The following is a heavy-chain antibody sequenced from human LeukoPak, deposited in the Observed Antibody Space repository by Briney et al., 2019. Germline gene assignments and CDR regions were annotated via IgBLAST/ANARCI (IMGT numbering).Heavy chain of an antibody. D-gene: IGHD3-10*01. CDR3: ARVANYYGSGKGWFDP. CDR1: GGSISSYY. CDR2: IYYSGST. J-gene: IGHJ5*02. V-gene: IGHV4-59*01. Sequence: SETLSLTCTVSGGSISSYYWSWIRQPPGKGLEWIGYIYYSGSTNYNPSLKSRVTISVDASKNQFSLKLSSVTAADTAVYYCARVANYYGSGKGWFDPWGQGTLVTVSS.